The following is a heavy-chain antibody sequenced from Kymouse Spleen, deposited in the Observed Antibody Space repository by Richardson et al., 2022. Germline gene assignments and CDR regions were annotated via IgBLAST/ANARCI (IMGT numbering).Heavy chain of an antibody. CDR3: ARQCTNGVCPKYFQH. Sequence: QLQLQESGPGLVKPSETLSLTCTVSGGSISSSSYYWGWIRQPPGKGLEWIGSIYYSGSTYYNPSLKSRVTISVDTSKNQFSLKLSSVTAADTAVYYCARQCTNGVCPKYFQHWGQGTLVTVSS. D-gene: IGHD2-8*01. CDR1: GGSISSSSYY. CDR2: IYYSGST. V-gene: IGHV4-39*01. J-gene: IGHJ1*01.